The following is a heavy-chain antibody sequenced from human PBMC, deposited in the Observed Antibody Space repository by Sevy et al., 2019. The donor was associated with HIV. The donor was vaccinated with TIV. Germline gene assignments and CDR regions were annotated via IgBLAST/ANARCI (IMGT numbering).Heavy chain of an antibody. V-gene: IGHV3-33*01. D-gene: IGHD3-10*01. CDR2: IWYDGSNK. J-gene: IGHJ4*02. CDR3: ARGGTYYYGSGGGIDY. Sequence: GGSLRLSCAASGFTFSSYGMHWVRQAPGKGLEWVAVIWYDGSNKYYADSVKGRFTISRDNSKNTLYLQMNSLRAEDTAVYYCARGGTYYYGSGGGIDYWGQGTLVTVSS. CDR1: GFTFSSYG.